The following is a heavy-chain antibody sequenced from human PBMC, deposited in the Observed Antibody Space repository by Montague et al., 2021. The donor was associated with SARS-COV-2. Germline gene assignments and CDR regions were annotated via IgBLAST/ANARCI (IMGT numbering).Heavy chain of an antibody. CDR1: GGSFSDYY. V-gene: IGHV4-34*01. Sequence: SETLSLTCAVYGGSFSDYYWSWIRQPPGKGLEWIGEINHSGSTNYNPSLRSRVTISVGTSKNLFSLKLSAVTAADTAVYYCARGAPTISMILVVMTGAGWYLDLWGRGTLDTVSS. CDR2: INHSGST. D-gene: IGHD3-22*01. CDR3: ARGAPTISMILVVMTGAGWYLDL. J-gene: IGHJ2*01.